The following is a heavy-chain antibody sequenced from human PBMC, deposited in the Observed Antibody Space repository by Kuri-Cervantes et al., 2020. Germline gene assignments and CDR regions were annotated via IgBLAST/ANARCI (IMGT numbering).Heavy chain of an antibody. CDR2: INHSGST. V-gene: IGHV4-34*01. D-gene: IGHD3/OR15-3a*01. J-gene: IGHJ4*02. CDR1: GGSFRGYY. Sequence: EALKTPWSVHGGSFRGYYWSWIRQRPGKGLELSGEINHSGSTNYNPSLNSRVTISVDTSKNQFSLKLSSVTAADTAVYYCARVVGDWLYYFDYWGQGTLVTVSS. CDR3: ARVVGDWLYYFDY.